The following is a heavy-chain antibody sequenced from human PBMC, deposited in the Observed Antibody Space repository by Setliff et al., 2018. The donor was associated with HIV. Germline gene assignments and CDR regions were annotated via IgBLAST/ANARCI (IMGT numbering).Heavy chain of an antibody. CDR1: GFTFSNYA. J-gene: IGHJ4*02. V-gene: IGHV3-30-3*02. D-gene: IGHD3-16*01. CDR2: ISYDGSNK. Sequence: PGGSLRLSCVVSGFTFSNYAMHWVRQAPGKGLEWVAVISYDGSNKYYADSVKGRFTISRDNAKNTLYLQMNRLRADDTAVYYCVRGPQFTPHWGQGTLVTVSS. CDR3: VRGPQFTPH.